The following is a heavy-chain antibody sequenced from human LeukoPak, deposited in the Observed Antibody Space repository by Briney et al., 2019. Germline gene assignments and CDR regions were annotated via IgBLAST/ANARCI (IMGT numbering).Heavy chain of an antibody. J-gene: IGHJ4*02. D-gene: IGHD2-15*01. CDR1: GFTFSSYE. CDR2: IXXXXSTX. Sequence: PGGSLRLSCAASGFTFSSYEXXXXXQAPGXXXXXXSYIXXXXSTXYXXXXXXGRFXISRDNAKNSLYLQMNSLRAEDTAVYYCARVGSSPQRGFDYWGQGTLVTVSS. CDR3: ARVGSSPQRGFDY. V-gene: IGHV3-48*03.